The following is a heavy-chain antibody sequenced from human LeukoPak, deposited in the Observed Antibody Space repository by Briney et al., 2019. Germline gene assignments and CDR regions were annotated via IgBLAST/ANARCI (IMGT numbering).Heavy chain of an antibody. Sequence: TLSLTCTVSGGSISSGGYYWSWIRQHPGKGLEWIGYIYYSGSTYYNPSLKSRVTISVDTSKNQFSLKLSSVTAADTAVYYCARETSGYDSLGYFDYWGQGTLVTVSS. CDR3: ARETSGYDSLGYFDY. V-gene: IGHV4-31*03. CDR1: GGSISSGGYY. CDR2: IYYSGST. J-gene: IGHJ4*02. D-gene: IGHD5-12*01.